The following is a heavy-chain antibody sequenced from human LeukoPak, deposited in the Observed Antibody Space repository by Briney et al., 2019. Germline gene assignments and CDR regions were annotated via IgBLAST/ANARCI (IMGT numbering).Heavy chain of an antibody. J-gene: IGHJ5*02. V-gene: IGHV4-61*02. Sequence: SETLSLTCTVSGASISSGSYYWSWIRQPAGKGLEWIGRIYSSGSINHNPSLKSRVTISVDTSKNQFSLKLSSVTAADTAVYYCARDRGSSVVAFWFDPWGPGTLVIVSS. D-gene: IGHD6-6*01. CDR1: GASISSGSYY. CDR3: ARDRGSSVVAFWFDP. CDR2: IYSSGSI.